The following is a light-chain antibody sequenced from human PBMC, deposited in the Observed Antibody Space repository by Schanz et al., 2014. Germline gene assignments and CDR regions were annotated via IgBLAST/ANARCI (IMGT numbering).Light chain of an antibody. J-gene: IGKJ5*01. V-gene: IGKV3-20*01. Sequence: EIVLTQSPGTLSLSPGERATLSCRASQTVSSSSLACYQQKPGQAPRLLIYGASSRATGIPDRFSGSGSGIDFTLTITRLEPEDFAVYYCQQYGTSLLTFGPGTRLEI. CDR3: QQYGTSLLT. CDR2: GAS. CDR1: QTVSSSS.